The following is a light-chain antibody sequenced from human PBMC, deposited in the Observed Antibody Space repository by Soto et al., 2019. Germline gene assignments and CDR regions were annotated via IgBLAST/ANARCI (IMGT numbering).Light chain of an antibody. Sequence: ERVMRQSKATLSVSPGERATLSCRASQGIGSTLAWYQQKPGQTPRLLIYGASTRATGVPARFSGSGSGTEFTLTISSLEPEDFAVYYCQQRSNWPPSITFGQGTRLEIK. CDR1: QGIGST. V-gene: IGKV3-15*01. CDR3: QQRSNWPPSIT. CDR2: GAS. J-gene: IGKJ5*01.